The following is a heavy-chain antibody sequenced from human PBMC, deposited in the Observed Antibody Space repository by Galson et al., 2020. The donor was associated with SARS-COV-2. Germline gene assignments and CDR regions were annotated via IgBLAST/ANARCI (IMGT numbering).Heavy chain of an antibody. V-gene: IGHV1-18*01. CDR2: ISDYNGNT. D-gene: IGHD6-13*01. J-gene: IGHJ4*02. Sequence: ASVKVSCKASGYPFISYGISWVRQAPGQGLEWMGWISDYNGNTNYAQRLQGRVTMTTDTSTRTAYMELRSLRSDDTAVYYCARAWDSSTWKTYFDYGCQGTLVTVSS. CDR3: ARAWDSSTWKTYFDY. CDR1: GYPFISYG.